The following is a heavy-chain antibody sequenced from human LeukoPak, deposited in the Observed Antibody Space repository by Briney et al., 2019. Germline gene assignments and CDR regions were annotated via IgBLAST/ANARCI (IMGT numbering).Heavy chain of an antibody. CDR1: GGSISTNNYY. J-gene: IGHJ4*02. CDR2: IYYSGSS. D-gene: IGHD3-10*01. Sequence: SETLSLTCTVSGGSISTNNYYWGWVCQPPGKGLEWIATIYYSGSSYYNPSLKSRVTISVDTSKNQFSLKLSSVTAADTAVYYCARLAQGSGTYGFDYWGQGTLVTVSS. CDR3: ARLAQGSGTYGFDY. V-gene: IGHV4-39*01.